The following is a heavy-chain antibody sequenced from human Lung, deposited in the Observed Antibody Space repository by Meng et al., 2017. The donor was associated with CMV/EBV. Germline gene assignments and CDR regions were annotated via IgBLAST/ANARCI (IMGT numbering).Heavy chain of an antibody. CDR3: ARQIGNAAHDAVDI. D-gene: IGHD2-15*01. V-gene: IGHV5-51*01. Sequence: XVSXXGSGYSFTSYWIGWVRQMPGKGLEWMGIIYPSDSDTRYSPSFQGQVTISADKSISTAYLQWSSLKASDTAMYYCARQIGNAAHDAVDIWGQGTMVXVSS. J-gene: IGHJ3*02. CDR1: GYSFTSYW. CDR2: IYPSDSDT.